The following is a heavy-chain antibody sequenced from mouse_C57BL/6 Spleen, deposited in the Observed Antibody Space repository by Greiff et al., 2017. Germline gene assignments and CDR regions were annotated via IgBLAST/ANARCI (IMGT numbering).Heavy chain of an antibody. Sequence: VQLQQSGPELVKPGDSVKISCKASGYSFTGYFMNWVMQSHGKSLEWIGRINPYNGDTFYNQKFKGKATLTVDKSSSTAHMELRSLTSEDSAVYYCARSYYGSRDYAMDYWGQGTSVTVSS. V-gene: IGHV1-20*01. D-gene: IGHD1-1*01. J-gene: IGHJ4*01. CDR3: ARSYYGSRDYAMDY. CDR2: INPYNGDT. CDR1: GYSFTGYF.